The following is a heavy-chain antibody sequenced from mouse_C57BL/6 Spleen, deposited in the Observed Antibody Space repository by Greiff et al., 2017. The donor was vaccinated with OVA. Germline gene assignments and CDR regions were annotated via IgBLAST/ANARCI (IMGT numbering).Heavy chain of an antibody. Sequence: VKLMESGPGLVAPSQSLSITCTVSGFSLTSYGVDWVRQSPGKGLEWLGVIWGVGSTNYNSALKSRLSISKDNSKSQVFLKMNSLQTDDTAMYYCASGGGYAWFAYWGQGTLVTVSA. D-gene: IGHD2-2*01. CDR3: ASGGGYAWFAY. CDR1: GFSLTSYG. CDR2: IWGVGST. V-gene: IGHV2-6*01. J-gene: IGHJ3*01.